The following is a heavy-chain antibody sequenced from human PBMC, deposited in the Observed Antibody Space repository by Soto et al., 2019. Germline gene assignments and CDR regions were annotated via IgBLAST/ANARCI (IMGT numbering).Heavy chain of an antibody. D-gene: IGHD6-19*01. CDR3: ARRRIAVAGPLDY. J-gene: IGHJ4*02. CDR1: GGAIRNSIYY. V-gene: IGHV4-39*02. Sequence: PSETLSLTCTVSGGAIRNSIYYWGWIRQPPGKGLEWIGTIYYDGSVAYSPSLQSRVTLSVATSRNYFSVKINSVTVADTSVYFCARRRIAVAGPLDYWGQGTLVTVSS. CDR2: IYYDGSV.